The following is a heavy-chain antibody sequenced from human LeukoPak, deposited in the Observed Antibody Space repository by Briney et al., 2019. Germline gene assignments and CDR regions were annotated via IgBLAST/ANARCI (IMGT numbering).Heavy chain of an antibody. J-gene: IGHJ4*02. CDR2: IIPIFGTA. Sequence: SVKVSCKASGGTFSSYAISWVRQAPGQGLEWMGGIIPIFGTANYAQKFQGRVTITADESTSTAYMELSSLRSEDTAVYYCARVLNYGDSHYFDYWGQGTLVTVSS. V-gene: IGHV1-69*13. D-gene: IGHD4-17*01. CDR1: GGTFSSYA. CDR3: ARVLNYGDSHYFDY.